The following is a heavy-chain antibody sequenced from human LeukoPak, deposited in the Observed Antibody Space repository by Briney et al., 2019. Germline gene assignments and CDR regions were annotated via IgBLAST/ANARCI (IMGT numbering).Heavy chain of an antibody. CDR2: ISTDGSSR. V-gene: IGHV3-74*01. Sequence: PGGSLRLSCAASGLTFSSYWMHWLRQEPRKGLVWVSRISTDGSSRSYADSVKRRFTISRDNGKNTLYLQMNSLRAEDTAVYYCASYLTSIPPGMDVWGQGATVTVSS. CDR1: GLTFSSYW. D-gene: IGHD2/OR15-2a*01. J-gene: IGHJ6*02. CDR3: ASYLTSIPPGMDV.